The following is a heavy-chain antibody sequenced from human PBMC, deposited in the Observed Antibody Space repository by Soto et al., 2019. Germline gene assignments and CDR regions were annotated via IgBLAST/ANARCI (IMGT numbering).Heavy chain of an antibody. CDR1: GYTFTSYD. Sequence: QVQLVQSGAEVKKPGASVKVSCKASGYTFTSYDINWVRQATGQGLEWMGWMNPNSGNTGYAQKFQGRVTMTRNTSISTAYMELSSLRSEVTAVYYCARVVTDFWSGSPWYFDLWGRGTLVTVSS. D-gene: IGHD3-3*01. J-gene: IGHJ2*01. CDR2: MNPNSGNT. V-gene: IGHV1-8*01. CDR3: ARVVTDFWSGSPWYFDL.